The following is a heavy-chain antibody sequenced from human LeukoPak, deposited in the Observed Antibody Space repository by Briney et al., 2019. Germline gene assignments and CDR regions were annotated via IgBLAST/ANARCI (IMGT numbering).Heavy chain of an antibody. J-gene: IGHJ3*02. Sequence: GGSLRLSCAASGFTFSSYAMSWVRQAPGKGLEWVSAISGSGGSTCYADSVKGRFTISRDNSKNTLYLQMNSLRAEDTAVYYCATRITIFGVVIGAFDIWGQGTMVTVSS. CDR3: ATRITIFGVVIGAFDI. D-gene: IGHD3-3*01. CDR2: ISGSGGST. V-gene: IGHV3-23*01. CDR1: GFTFSSYA.